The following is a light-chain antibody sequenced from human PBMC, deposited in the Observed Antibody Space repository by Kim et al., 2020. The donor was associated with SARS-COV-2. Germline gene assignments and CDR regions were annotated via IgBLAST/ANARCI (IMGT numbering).Light chain of an antibody. CDR1: ESVSRW. CDR2: EAS. Sequence: DIQMTQSPSTLSASVGDRVTITCRASESVSRWVAWYQQKPGKAPKLLIYEASSLESGVPSRFSGSGYGTEFTLTISSLQPDDFATYYCQRYDTYSRTFGQGTKLEIK. CDR3: QRYDTYSRT. J-gene: IGKJ2*01. V-gene: IGKV1-5*03.